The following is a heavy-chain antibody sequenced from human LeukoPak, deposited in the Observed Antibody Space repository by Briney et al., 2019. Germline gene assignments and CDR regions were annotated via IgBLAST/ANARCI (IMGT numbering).Heavy chain of an antibody. J-gene: IGHJ4*02. Sequence: GGSLRLSCAASGFTFHDYAIHWVRQAPGRGLEWVSAISGSGGSTYYADSVKGRFTISRDNSKNTLYLQMNSLRAEDTAVYYCAKDPADPPYCGGDCYFDYWGQGTLVTVSS. CDR1: GFTFHDYA. D-gene: IGHD2-21*02. CDR3: AKDPADPPYCGGDCYFDY. V-gene: IGHV3-23*01. CDR2: ISGSGGST.